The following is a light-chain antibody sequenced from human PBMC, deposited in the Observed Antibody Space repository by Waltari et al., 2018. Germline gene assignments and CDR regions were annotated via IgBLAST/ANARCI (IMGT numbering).Light chain of an antibody. CDR1: SSNIGAGHD. V-gene: IGLV1-40*01. CDR3: HSFDTSLSDGVV. CDR2: GNK. J-gene: IGLJ3*02. Sequence: QSMLTQPPSVSGAPGQRVTISCTGSSSNIGAGHDVHWYQVFPGTGPKLLIYGNKNRPSGVPDRFSGSKSGTSASLTITGLQAEDEADYYCHSFDTSLSDGVVFGGGTKVTVL.